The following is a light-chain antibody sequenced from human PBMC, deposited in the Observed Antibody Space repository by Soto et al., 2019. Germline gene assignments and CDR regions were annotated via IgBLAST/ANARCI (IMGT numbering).Light chain of an antibody. Sequence: EIVMTQSPATLSVSPGERATLSCRASQSVSSNLAWYQQKPGQAPRLLIYDVSVRATGIPARFSGSGSGTEFTLTISSLQSEDFAVYYCQQYNNWPPLFTFGPGTKVDI. CDR2: DVS. V-gene: IGKV3D-15*01. J-gene: IGKJ3*01. CDR3: QQYNNWPPLFT. CDR1: QSVSSN.